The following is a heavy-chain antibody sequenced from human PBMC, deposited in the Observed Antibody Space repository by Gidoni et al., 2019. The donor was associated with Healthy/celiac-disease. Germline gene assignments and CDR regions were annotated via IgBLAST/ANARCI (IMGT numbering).Heavy chain of an antibody. Sequence: EVQLLELGGGLVQPGGSLRLSCAASGFTFSSYAMSWVRQAPGKGLEWVSAISGSGGSTYYADSVKGRFTISRDNSKNTLYLQMNSLRAEDTAVYYCAKVFGSGWYLNDSYYGMDVWGQGTTVTVSS. D-gene: IGHD6-19*01. V-gene: IGHV3-23*01. CDR1: GFTFSSYA. CDR2: ISGSGGST. CDR3: AKVFGSGWYLNDSYYGMDV. J-gene: IGHJ6*02.